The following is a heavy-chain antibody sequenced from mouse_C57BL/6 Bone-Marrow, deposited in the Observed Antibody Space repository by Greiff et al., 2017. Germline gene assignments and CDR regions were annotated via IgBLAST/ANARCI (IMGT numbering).Heavy chain of an antibody. V-gene: IGHV1-9*01. CDR2: IFPGSGNT. CDR3: AGWAGY. Sequence: QVQLQQSGAELMKPGASVKISCKATGYTFTGYWIEWVKQRPGHGLEWIGEIFPGSGNTNYNEKFKGKATFTADTSSNTAYMQLSSLTTEVSAVXNCAGWAGYWGQGTTLTVSS. CDR1: GYTFTGYW. D-gene: IGHD2-3*01. J-gene: IGHJ2*01.